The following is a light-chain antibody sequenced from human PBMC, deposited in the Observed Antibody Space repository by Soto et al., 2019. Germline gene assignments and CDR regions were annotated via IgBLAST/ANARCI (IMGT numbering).Light chain of an antibody. J-gene: IGLJ1*01. CDR3: CFGV. CDR2: EVS. Sequence: QSALTQPASVSGSPGQSITISCTGTSSDVGSYNLVSWYQQHPGKAPKLMIYEVSKRPSGVSNRFSGSKSGNTASLTISGLQAEDEADYYCCFGVFAIGTKVTVL. CDR1: SSDVGSYNL. V-gene: IGLV2-23*02.